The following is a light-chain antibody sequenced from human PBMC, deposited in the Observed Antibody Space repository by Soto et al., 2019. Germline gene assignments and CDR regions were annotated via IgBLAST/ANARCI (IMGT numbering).Light chain of an antibody. CDR1: SSDVGGYNY. CDR3: CSYAATYIGWG. J-gene: IGLJ6*01. CDR2: DVT. Sequence: QSVLTQPASVSGSPGQSVTISCTGTSSDVGGYNYVSWYQQYPGKAPKLIIYDVTKRPSGVPDRFSGSKSGNTASLRISGLQLEDEADYSGCSYAATYIGWGFGSGTK. V-gene: IGLV2-11*01.